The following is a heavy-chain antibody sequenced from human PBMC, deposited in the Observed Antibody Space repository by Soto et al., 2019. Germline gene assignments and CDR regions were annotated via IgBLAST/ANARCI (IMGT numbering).Heavy chain of an antibody. V-gene: IGHV4-61*01. J-gene: IGHJ4*02. D-gene: IGHD3-10*01. CDR2: IYYSGST. Sequence: QVQLQESGPGLVKPSETLSLTCTVSDGSVSSGSYYWSWIRQPPGKGLEWIGYIYYSGSTNYNPSLKSRVTISVDTSKNQFSLKLSSVTAADTAVYYCARDLPGTAVNYWGQGTLVTVSS. CDR1: DGSVSSGSYY. CDR3: ARDLPGTAVNY.